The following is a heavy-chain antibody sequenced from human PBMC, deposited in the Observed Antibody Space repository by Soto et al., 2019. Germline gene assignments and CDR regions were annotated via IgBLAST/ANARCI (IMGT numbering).Heavy chain of an antibody. CDR2: TYFRSKWYN. V-gene: IGHV6-1*01. D-gene: IGHD3-10*01. Sequence: PSQTLSLTCAISGHSVSSNSVAWSWIRQSTSRGLEWLGRTYFRSKWYNEYAVSVKSRITINSDISRNQFSLQLQSVTPEDTAVYYCARAEGSGSYPNWGQGAVVTVSS. CDR1: GHSVSSNSVA. J-gene: IGHJ4*02. CDR3: ARAEGSGSYPN.